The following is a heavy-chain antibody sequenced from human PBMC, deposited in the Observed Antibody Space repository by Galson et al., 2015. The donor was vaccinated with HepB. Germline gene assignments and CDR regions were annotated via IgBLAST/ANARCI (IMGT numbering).Heavy chain of an antibody. J-gene: IGHJ4*02. Sequence: SLRLSCAASGFTFSNSWMHWVRQTPGKGLVWVSRINTDGSGATYADSVKGRSTISRDNAKNTLYLQMNSLRAEDTAVYYCISSSWGSPNGWGQGTLGTVSP. V-gene: IGHV3-74*01. CDR3: ISSSWGSPNG. CDR1: GFTFSNSW. D-gene: IGHD3-16*01. CDR2: INTDGSGA.